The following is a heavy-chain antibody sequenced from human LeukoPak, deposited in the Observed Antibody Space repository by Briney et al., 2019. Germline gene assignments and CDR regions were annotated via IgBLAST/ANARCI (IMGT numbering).Heavy chain of an antibody. J-gene: IGHJ4*02. CDR3: AKDSLADIDY. CDR1: GFIFSTYG. V-gene: IGHV3-30*02. Sequence: GGSLRLSCAASGFIFSTYGVYWVRQAPGKGLEWVAFIRHDGSIKNYADSVKGRSTNSRDNSKNTLYLQMNSLRAEDTAVYYCAKDSLADIDYWGQGTLVTVSS. CDR2: IRHDGSIK. D-gene: IGHD3-16*01.